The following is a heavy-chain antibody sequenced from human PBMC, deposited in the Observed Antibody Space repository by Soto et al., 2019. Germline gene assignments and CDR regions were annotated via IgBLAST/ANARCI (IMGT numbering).Heavy chain of an antibody. V-gene: IGHV3-9*01. CDR3: AKDVSSSGWYRDGDY. CDR2: ISWNSGSI. J-gene: IGHJ4*02. D-gene: IGHD6-19*01. CDR1: GFTFDDYA. Sequence: EVQLVESGGGLVQPGRSLRLSCAASGFTFDDYAMHWVRQAPGKGLEWVSGISWNSGSIGYADSVKGRFTISRDNAKNSLYLQMNSLRAEDTALYYCAKDVSSSGWYRDGDYWGQGTLVTVSS.